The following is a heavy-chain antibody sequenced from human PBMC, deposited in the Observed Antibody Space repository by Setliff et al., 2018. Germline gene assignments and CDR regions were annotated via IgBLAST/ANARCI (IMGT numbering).Heavy chain of an antibody. D-gene: IGHD2-2*01. V-gene: IGHV1-18*01. J-gene: IGHJ5*02. CDR2: ISAYNGNT. CDR1: GYTFSSYG. CDR3: ARGCSTTTCYHGPGWFDP. Sequence: RASVKVSCKASGYTFSSYGINWVRQAPGQGLEWMGWISAYNGNTNYAQKLQGRVTMTTDTSTSTAYMELRSLRSDDTAVYYCARGCSTTTCYHGPGWFDPWGQGTLVTVSS.